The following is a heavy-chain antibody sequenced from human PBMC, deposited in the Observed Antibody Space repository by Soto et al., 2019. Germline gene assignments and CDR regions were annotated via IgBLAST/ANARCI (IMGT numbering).Heavy chain of an antibody. V-gene: IGHV1-18*01. CDR2: ISAYNGNT. Sequence: EASVKVSCKASGYMFISYGINWVRQAPGQGLEWMGWISAYNGNTKYAQNLQGRVTMTTDTSTSTAYMEMRSLRSDDTAVYYCVRDLDGSGSYYTDYWGPGTLVTVSS. CDR3: VRDLDGSGSYYTDY. CDR1: GYMFISYG. J-gene: IGHJ4*02. D-gene: IGHD3-10*01.